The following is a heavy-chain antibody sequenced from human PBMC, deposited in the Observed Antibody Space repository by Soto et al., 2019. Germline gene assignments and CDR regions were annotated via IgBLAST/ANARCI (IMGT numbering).Heavy chain of an antibody. J-gene: IGHJ4*02. CDR3: ARAGNPDRDFDS. V-gene: IGHV4-4*07. CDR1: GGSISDYY. Sequence: SETLSLTCTVSGGSISDYYWSWIRQPAGKGLEWIGHIHSSGSTSYNPSLKSRVTMSVDTSKNQFSLRLTSVTAADTAVYYCARAGNPDRDFDSWGQGTLVTVSP. D-gene: IGHD2-21*01. CDR2: IHSSGST.